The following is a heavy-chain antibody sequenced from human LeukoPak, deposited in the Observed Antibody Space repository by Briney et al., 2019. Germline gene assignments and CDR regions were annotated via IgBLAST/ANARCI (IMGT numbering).Heavy chain of an antibody. CDR3: TSQKDYYGSGSYWTFDP. CDR2: IRSKAYGGTT. V-gene: IGHV3-49*03. J-gene: IGHJ5*02. Sequence: PGGSLRLSCAASGFTFSNYVMSWFRQAPGKGLEWVGFIRSKAYGGTTEYAASVKGRFTISRDDSKSIAYVQMNSLKTEDTAVYYCTSQKDYYGSGSYWTFDPWGQGTLVTVSS. D-gene: IGHD3-10*01. CDR1: GFTFSNYV.